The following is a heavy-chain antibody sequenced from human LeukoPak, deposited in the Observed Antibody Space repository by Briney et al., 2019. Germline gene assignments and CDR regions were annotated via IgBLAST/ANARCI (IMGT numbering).Heavy chain of an antibody. Sequence: SETLSLTCTVSGGSFTNYYWSWIRQPAGKGLEWIGRVHSSRGSNYNPSLKSRVTMSVDTSKSQVSLKLISVTAADTAVYYCARENWNYGEDFWGQGTLVTVSS. CDR3: ARENWNYGEDF. J-gene: IGHJ4*02. D-gene: IGHD1-7*01. CDR1: GGSFTNYY. V-gene: IGHV4-4*07. CDR2: VHSSRGS.